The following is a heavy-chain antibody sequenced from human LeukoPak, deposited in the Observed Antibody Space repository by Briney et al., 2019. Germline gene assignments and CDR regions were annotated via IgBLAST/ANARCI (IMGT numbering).Heavy chain of an antibody. J-gene: IGHJ3*02. CDR3: AKGDWLLKDAFDI. D-gene: IGHD3-9*01. CDR1: GFTFSRYA. Sequence: PGRSLRLSCAASGFTFSRYAMHWVRQAPDKGLEWVAFIRYDGSNKYYADSVKGRFTISRDNSKNTLYLQMNSLRAEDTAVYYCAKGDWLLKDAFDIWGQGTMVTVSS. CDR2: IRYDGSNK. V-gene: IGHV3-30*02.